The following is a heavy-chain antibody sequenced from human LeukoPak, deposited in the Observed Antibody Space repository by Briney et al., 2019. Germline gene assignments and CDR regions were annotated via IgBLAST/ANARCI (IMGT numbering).Heavy chain of an antibody. D-gene: IGHD4-17*01. CDR1: GFTFSSYW. Sequence: SGGSLRLSCAASGFTFSSYWMHRVRQAPGKGLVWVSHINKDGSSTSYADSVKGRFTISRDNAKNTLYLQMSSLRAEDTALYYCARPLYGDFAKYFQRWGQGTLVTVSS. CDR2: INKDGSST. V-gene: IGHV3-74*01. CDR3: ARPLYGDFAKYFQR. J-gene: IGHJ1*01.